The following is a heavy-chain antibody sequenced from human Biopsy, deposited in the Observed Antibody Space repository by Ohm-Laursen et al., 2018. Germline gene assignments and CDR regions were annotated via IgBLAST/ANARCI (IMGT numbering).Heavy chain of an antibody. J-gene: IGHJ6*02. Sequence: SLRLSCAASGFKFSTYVMSWVRQAPGKGLEWISYTSRSSSTIYYADSVKGRFTISRDNGKNSMFLQMSSLTAEDTAVYFCARGVYDTTEFFFGLDVWGQGTTVTVSS. V-gene: IGHV3-48*01. CDR2: TSRSSSTI. CDR1: GFKFSTYV. D-gene: IGHD5/OR15-5a*01. CDR3: ARGVYDTTEFFFGLDV.